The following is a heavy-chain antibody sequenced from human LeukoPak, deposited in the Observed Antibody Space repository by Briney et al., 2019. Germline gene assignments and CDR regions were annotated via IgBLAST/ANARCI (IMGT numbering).Heavy chain of an antibody. Sequence: GGSLRLSCAASGFTFSSYSMNWVRQAPGKGLEWVSSISSSSSYIYYADSVKGRFTISRDNAKNSLYLQMNSLRAEDTAVYYCARRSIMITFGGVIATDFDYWGQGTLVTVSS. CDR2: ISSSSSYI. D-gene: IGHD3-16*02. V-gene: IGHV3-21*01. CDR3: ARRSIMITFGGVIATDFDY. J-gene: IGHJ4*02. CDR1: GFTFSSYS.